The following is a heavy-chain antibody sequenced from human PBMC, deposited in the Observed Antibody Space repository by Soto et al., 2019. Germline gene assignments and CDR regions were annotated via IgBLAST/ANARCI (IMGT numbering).Heavy chain of an antibody. CDR3: ARSGYSYGPNPLLY. V-gene: IGHV4-31*03. J-gene: IGHJ4*02. D-gene: IGHD5-18*01. CDR1: AGSISRGGYY. CDR2: IYYSGST. Sequence: SEKLSLTCTVSAGSISRGGYYWSWIRQHPGKGLEWIGYIYYSGSTYYNPSLKSRVTISVDTSKNQFSLKLSSVTAADTAVYYCARSGYSYGPNPLLYWGQGTLVTVS.